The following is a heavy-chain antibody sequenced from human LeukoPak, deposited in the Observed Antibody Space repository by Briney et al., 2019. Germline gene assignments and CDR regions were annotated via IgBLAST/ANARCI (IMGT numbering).Heavy chain of an antibody. CDR2: INPSSGDT. D-gene: IGHD2-8*01. J-gene: IGHJ4*02. CDR1: GYTFSNYY. Sequence: ASVKVSCKASGYTFSNYYMHWVRQAPGQGLEWMGWINPSSGDTNFAQKFQGRVTMTRDTSISTAYMELHGLRSDDTAVYYCARHVSSSNEDYWGQGTLVTVSS. CDR3: ARHVSSSNEDY. V-gene: IGHV1-2*02.